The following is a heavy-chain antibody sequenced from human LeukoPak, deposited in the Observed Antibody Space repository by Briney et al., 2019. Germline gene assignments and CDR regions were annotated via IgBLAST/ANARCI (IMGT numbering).Heavy chain of an antibody. CDR2: ISGGST. CDR3: ARRYCSSTSCLLDY. J-gene: IGHJ4*02. V-gene: IGHV3-38-3*01. CDR1: GFTVSSNE. D-gene: IGHD2-2*01. Sequence: GGSLRLSCAASGFTVSSNEMSWVRQAPGKGLEWVSSISGGSTYYADSVKGRFTISRDNAKNSLYLQMNSLRAEDTAVYYCARRYCSSTSCLLDYWGQGTLVTVSS.